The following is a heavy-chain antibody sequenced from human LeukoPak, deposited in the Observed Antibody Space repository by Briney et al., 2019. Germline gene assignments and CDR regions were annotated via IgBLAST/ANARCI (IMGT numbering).Heavy chain of an antibody. D-gene: IGHD3-22*01. CDR3: ARLRPYDSSLFDP. J-gene: IGHJ5*02. V-gene: IGHV4-30-2*03. Sequence: PSQALSLTCTVSGGSISSGDYYWSWIRQPPGKGLEWIGSIYYSGSTYYNPSLKSRVTISVDTSKNQFSLKLSSVTAADTAVYYCARLRPYDSSLFDPWGQGTLVTVSS. CDR1: GGSISSGDYY. CDR2: IYYSGST.